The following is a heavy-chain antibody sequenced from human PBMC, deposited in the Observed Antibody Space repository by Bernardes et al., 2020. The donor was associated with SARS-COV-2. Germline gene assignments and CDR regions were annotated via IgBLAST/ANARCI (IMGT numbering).Heavy chain of an antibody. Sequence: ASVKVSCKASGYTFTNYAINWVRQAPGQGLEWMGWISPYNDDPKYAPEVQGRVTMTTDTSTSTAYMELRSLRSDDTAVYYCARDYRTPLQRFTMVRGVGDWGQGTPVTVSP. CDR2: ISPYNDDP. CDR3: ARDYRTPLQRFTMVRGVGD. J-gene: IGHJ4*02. V-gene: IGHV1-18*01. CDR1: GYTFTNYA. D-gene: IGHD3-10*01.